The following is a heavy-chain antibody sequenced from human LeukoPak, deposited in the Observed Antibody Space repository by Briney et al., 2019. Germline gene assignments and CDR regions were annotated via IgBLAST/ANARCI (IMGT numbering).Heavy chain of an antibody. V-gene: IGHV3-74*01. CDR2: INTDGSST. CDR1: GFTFSNYW. CDR3: AKGVSSWYYFDY. D-gene: IGHD6-13*01. Sequence: GGSLRLSCAASGFTFSNYWMHWVRQAPGKGLVWVSRINTDGSSTTYADSVKGRFTISRDNAKNTLYLQMNSLRAEDTAVYCCAKGVSSWYYFDYWGQGTLVTVSS. J-gene: IGHJ4*02.